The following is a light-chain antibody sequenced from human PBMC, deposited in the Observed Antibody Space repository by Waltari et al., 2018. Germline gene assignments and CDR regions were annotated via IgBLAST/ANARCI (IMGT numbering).Light chain of an antibody. V-gene: IGKV2-28*01. Sequence: DIVITQSPLSLAVIPGQAASISCRSSQSLHHSNGNNYLDWYLQKPEQSPQLLTYFAAKLATGVRDRFSGSASGIEFTLTIRRVEAEDVRVYYCIQGLEAPCTFCKGTKVEMK. CDR2: FAA. CDR3: IQGLEAPCT. J-gene: IGKJ1*01. CDR1: QSLHHSNGNNY.